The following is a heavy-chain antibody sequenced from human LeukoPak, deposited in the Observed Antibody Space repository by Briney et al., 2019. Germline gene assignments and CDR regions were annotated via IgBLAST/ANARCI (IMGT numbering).Heavy chain of an antibody. D-gene: IGHD5-18*01. CDR2: IYTSGST. Sequence: PSETLSLTCTVSGGSISSYYWSWIRQPAGKGLEWIGRIYTSGSTNYNPSLKSRVTMSVDTSKNQFSLKLSSVTAADTAVYYYASGYTAMGNVDYWGQGTLVTVSS. CDR1: GGSISSYY. V-gene: IGHV4-4*07. J-gene: IGHJ4*02. CDR3: ASGYTAMGNVDY.